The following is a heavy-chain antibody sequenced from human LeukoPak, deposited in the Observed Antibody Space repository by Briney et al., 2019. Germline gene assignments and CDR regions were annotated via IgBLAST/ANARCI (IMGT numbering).Heavy chain of an antibody. CDR3: ARSWVLLEGQRPDWYYFDY. J-gene: IGHJ4*02. Sequence: RRASVKVSCKASGGTFSSYAISWVRQAPGQGLEWMGGIIPIFGTANYAQKFQGRVTITADESTSTAYMELSSLRSEDTAVYYCARSWVLLEGQRPDWYYFDYWGQGTLVTVSS. V-gene: IGHV1-69*13. D-gene: IGHD3-3*01. CDR2: IIPIFGTA. CDR1: GGTFSSYA.